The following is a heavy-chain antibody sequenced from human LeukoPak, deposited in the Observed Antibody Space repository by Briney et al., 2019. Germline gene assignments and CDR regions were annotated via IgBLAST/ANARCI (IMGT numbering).Heavy chain of an antibody. V-gene: IGHV3-48*01. J-gene: IGHJ4*02. CDR3: ARALSSWREGFDY. D-gene: IGHD6-13*01. Sequence: GGSLRLSCAASGFTFSSYSMNWVRQAPGKGLEWISYISSSSGTIYYADSVKGRFIISRDNAKNSLYLQMNSLRAEDTAVYYCARALSSWREGFDYWGQGTLVTVSS. CDR2: ISSSSGTI. CDR1: GFTFSSYS.